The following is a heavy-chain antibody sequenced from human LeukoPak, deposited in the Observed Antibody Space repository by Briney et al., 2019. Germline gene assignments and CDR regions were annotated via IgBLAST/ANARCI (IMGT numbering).Heavy chain of an antibody. Sequence: GGSLRLSCAASGFTFSSYAMSWVRQAPGKGLEWVSYISSSSTIYYADSVKGRFTISRDNAKNSLYLQMNSLRAEDTAVYYCARAGDGDYWGQGTLVTVSS. J-gene: IGHJ4*02. CDR2: ISSSSTI. V-gene: IGHV3-48*01. CDR1: GFTFSSYA. D-gene: IGHD1-1*01. CDR3: ARAGDGDY.